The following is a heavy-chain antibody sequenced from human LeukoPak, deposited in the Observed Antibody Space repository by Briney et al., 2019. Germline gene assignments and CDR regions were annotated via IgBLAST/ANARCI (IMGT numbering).Heavy chain of an antibody. CDR1: GFTFSSYG. CDR3: VKTIAQAVDC. CDR2: ISSNGRST. V-gene: IGHV3-64D*06. J-gene: IGHJ4*02. Sequence: GGSLRLSCSASGFTFSSYGMHWVRQAPGKGLEYVSAISSNGRSTYYADSVEGRFTISRDNSKNTLYLQMSSLSAEDPAIYYCVKTIAQAVDCWGQGTLVTVSS. D-gene: IGHD6-13*01.